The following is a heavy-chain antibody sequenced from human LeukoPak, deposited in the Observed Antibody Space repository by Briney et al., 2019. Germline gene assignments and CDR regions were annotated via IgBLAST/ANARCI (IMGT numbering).Heavy chain of an antibody. Sequence: GGSLRLPCAASGFTFSDHHMDWVRQAPGEGLEWVARIRNKANRYTIEYAASVKGRFTISRDDSENSLYLQMDSLKTEDTAVYYCARSPLGIAPFDYWGQGTLVTVSS. CDR2: IRNKANRYTI. CDR1: GFTFSDHH. V-gene: IGHV3-72*01. J-gene: IGHJ4*02. CDR3: ARSPLGIAPFDY. D-gene: IGHD7-27*01.